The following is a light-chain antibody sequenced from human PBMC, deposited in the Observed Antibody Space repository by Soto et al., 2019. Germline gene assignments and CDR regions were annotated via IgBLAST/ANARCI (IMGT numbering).Light chain of an antibody. CDR3: QQRRNWLT. J-gene: IGKJ4*01. CDR1: QSVSSY. V-gene: IGKV3-11*01. CDR2: DAS. Sequence: EIVLTQSPATLSLSPGERATLSCRASQSVSSYLAWYQQKPGQAPRLLIYDASNKATGIPARLSGSGSGTDFALTISSLKPEDFAVYYCQQRRNWLTFGGGTKVEIK.